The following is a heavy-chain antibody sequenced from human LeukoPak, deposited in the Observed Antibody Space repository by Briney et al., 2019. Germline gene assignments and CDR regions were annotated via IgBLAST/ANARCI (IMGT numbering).Heavy chain of an antibody. CDR1: GFTFSSYG. D-gene: IGHD6-19*01. V-gene: IGHV3-74*01. CDR3: TREWAVSGVD. Sequence: PGGSLRLSCAAYGFTFSSYGMSWVPQAPGKGLVWVSRIKGDGRTTNYAYSVKGRFTISRDNAKNSLYLQMNSLRVEDTAVYYCTREWAVSGVDWGQGTLVTVSS. CDR2: IKGDGRTT. J-gene: IGHJ4*02.